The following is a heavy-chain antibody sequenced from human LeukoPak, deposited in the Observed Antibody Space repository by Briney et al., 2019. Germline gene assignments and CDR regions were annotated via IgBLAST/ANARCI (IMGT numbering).Heavy chain of an antibody. D-gene: IGHD2-21*02. CDR1: GYTFTKYF. Sequence: ASVKVSCKASGYTFTKYFMHWVRQAPGQGLEWMGIINPRGGSTGYAQKFQGRITKTTDMSTRTVYMELSSLESEDTAVYYCARRDCVGDCYSNWFDPWGQGTLVTVSS. J-gene: IGHJ5*02. CDR2: INPRGGST. V-gene: IGHV1-46*01. CDR3: ARRDCVGDCYSNWFDP.